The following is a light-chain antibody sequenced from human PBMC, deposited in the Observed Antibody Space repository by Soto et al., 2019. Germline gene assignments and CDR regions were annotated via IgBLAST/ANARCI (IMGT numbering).Light chain of an antibody. CDR1: TSNIAKNA. CDR2: YDD. CDR3: AAWDDSLNGVV. J-gene: IGLJ2*01. V-gene: IGLV1-36*01. Sequence: QSVLTQPPSVSEAPRQRVTISSSGSTSNIAKNAVNWYQHLPGKAPKLLIYYDDLLSSGVSDRFSGSKSGTSASLAISGLQSEDEADYYCAAWDDSLNGVVFGGGTKLTVL.